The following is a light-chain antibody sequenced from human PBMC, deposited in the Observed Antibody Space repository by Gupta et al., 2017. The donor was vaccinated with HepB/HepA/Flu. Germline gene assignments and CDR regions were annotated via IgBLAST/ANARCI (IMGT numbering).Light chain of an antibody. CDR1: QSISSF. V-gene: IGKV1-5*03. CDR3: QQYNSFPLT. Sequence: DIQMTQSPSTLSASVGDRVTITCRASQSISSFLAWYQQKPGKAPNLLIYNASSLESGVPSRFSGSGSGTEFTLTISSLQPDDFASYYCQQYNSFPLTFGGGTKVEIK. J-gene: IGKJ4*01. CDR2: NAS.